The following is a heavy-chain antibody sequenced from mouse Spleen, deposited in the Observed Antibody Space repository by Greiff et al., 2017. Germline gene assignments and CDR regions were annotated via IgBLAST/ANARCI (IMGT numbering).Heavy chain of an antibody. J-gene: IGHJ3*01. Sequence: VQLQQSGAELVRPGTSVKMSCKASGYTFTNYWIGWAKQRPGHGLEWIGDIYPGGGYTNYNEKFKGKATLTADRSSSTAYMQFSSLTSEDSAIYYCARGGLGNSFAYWGQGTLVTVSA. CDR1: GYTFTNYW. CDR3: ARGGLGNSFAY. V-gene: IGHV1-63*01. D-gene: IGHD2-1*01. CDR2: IYPGGGYT.